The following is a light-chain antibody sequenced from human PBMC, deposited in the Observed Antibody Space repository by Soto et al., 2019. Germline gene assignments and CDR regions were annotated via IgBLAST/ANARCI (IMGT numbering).Light chain of an antibody. J-gene: IGKJ1*01. Sequence: DIVFSDLPSTLSSSAMAVSPVSYMSSQSVSSSIAWYQQKPGQAPRLLIYGASTRATGITARCSGSGSGTEFTLTISSLQYEDFAVYYYQQYYNGSTGKFGQGTKVEIK. CDR2: GAS. CDR1: QSVSSS. V-gene: IGKV3-15*01. CDR3: QQYYNGSTGK.